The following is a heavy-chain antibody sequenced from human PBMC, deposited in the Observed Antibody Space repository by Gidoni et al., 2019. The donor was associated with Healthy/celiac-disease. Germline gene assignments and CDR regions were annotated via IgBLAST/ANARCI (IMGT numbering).Heavy chain of an antibody. J-gene: IGHJ2*01. CDR3: AKVGEMATSGYFDL. Sequence: CAASGFTFDDYAMHWVRQAPGKGLEWVSGISWNSGSIGYADSVKGRFTISRDNAKNSLYLQMNSLRAEDTALYYCAKVGEMATSGYFDLWGRGTLVTVSS. D-gene: IGHD3-10*01. V-gene: IGHV3-9*01. CDR1: GFTFDDYA. CDR2: ISWNSGSI.